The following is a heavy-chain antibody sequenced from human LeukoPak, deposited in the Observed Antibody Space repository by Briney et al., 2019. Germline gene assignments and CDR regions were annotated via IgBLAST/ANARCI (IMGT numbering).Heavy chain of an antibody. D-gene: IGHD6-13*01. V-gene: IGHV7-4-1*02. CDR1: GYTLTKYP. CDR2: INTNTGNP. Sequence: ASVNVSCKASGYTLTKYPMNWVRQAPGQGLEWMGWINTNTGNPTYAQGFTGRFVFSLDTSVSTAYLQINSLKAEDTAVYYCARDPVGSHGAFDIWGQGTMVTVSS. CDR3: ARDPVGSHGAFDI. J-gene: IGHJ3*02.